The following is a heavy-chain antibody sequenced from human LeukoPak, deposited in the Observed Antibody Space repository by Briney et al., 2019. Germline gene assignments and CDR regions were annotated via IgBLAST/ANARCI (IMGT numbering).Heavy chain of an antibody. Sequence: GGSLRLSCAASGFTFSNAWMNWVRQAPGKGLEWVGRIKSKTDGGTTDYAAPVKGRFTISRDDSKNTLYLQMNSLKTEDTAVYYCTTGRPDYDILTVLDYWGQGTLVTVSS. CDR3: TTGRPDYDILTVLDY. CDR2: IKSKTDGGTT. D-gene: IGHD3-9*01. V-gene: IGHV3-15*07. J-gene: IGHJ4*02. CDR1: GFTFSNAW.